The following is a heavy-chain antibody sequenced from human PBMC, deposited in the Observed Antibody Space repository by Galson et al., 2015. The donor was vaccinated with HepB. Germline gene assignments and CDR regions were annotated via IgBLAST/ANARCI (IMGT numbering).Heavy chain of an antibody. CDR3: ARTPRDGSSWYHPREIYGMDV. D-gene: IGHD6-13*01. V-gene: IGHV2-70*11. CDR1: GFSLSTSGMC. Sequence: PALVKPTQTLTLTCTFSGFSLSTSGMCVSWIRQPPGKALEWLARIDWDDDKYYSTSLKTRLTISKDTSKNQVVLTMTDMDPVDTATYYCARTPRDGSSWYHPREIYGMDVWGQGTTVTVSS. J-gene: IGHJ6*02. CDR2: IDWDDDK.